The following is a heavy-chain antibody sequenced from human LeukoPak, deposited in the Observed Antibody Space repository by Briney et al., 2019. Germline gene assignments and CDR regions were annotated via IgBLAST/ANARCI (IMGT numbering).Heavy chain of an antibody. V-gene: IGHV4-59*01. J-gene: IGHJ4*02. D-gene: IGHD3-16*02. Sequence: PLETLSLTCTVSGGSIGSYYWSWIRQPPGKGLEWIAYISYSGSTNYNPSLKSRITISVDTSKTQFSLKLSSVTAADTAVYYCARANWGSYRFDYWGQGTLVTVSS. CDR3: ARANWGSYRFDY. CDR2: ISYSGST. CDR1: GGSIGSYY.